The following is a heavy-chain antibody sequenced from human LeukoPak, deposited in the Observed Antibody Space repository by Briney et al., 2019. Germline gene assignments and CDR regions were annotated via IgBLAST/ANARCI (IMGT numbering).Heavy chain of an antibody. D-gene: IGHD4-17*01. V-gene: IGHV3-7*01. CDR2: IKQGGSEK. CDR1: GFTFSSYW. CDR3: ARDRPYGDYVDAFDI. J-gene: IGHJ3*02. Sequence: PGGSLRLSCAASGFTFSSYWMSWVRQAPGKGLEWVANIKQGGSEKYYVDSVKGRFTISRDNAKNSLYLQMNSLRAEDTAVYYCARDRPYGDYVDAFDIWGQGTMVTVSS.